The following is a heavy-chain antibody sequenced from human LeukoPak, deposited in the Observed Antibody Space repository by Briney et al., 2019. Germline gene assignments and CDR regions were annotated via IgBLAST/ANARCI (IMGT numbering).Heavy chain of an antibody. J-gene: IGHJ3*02. CDR1: GGSINAFY. CDR2: VYSTGSA. CDR3: ATLTGGDDAFDI. D-gene: IGHD4-23*01. Sequence: SETLSLTCTVSGGSINAFYWSVIRQPAGKGLEWIGRVYSTGSANYNPSLKTRVTISVLTSKNRFSLKLSSVTAADTAVYYCATLTGGDDAFDIWGQGTMVSVSS. V-gene: IGHV4-4*07.